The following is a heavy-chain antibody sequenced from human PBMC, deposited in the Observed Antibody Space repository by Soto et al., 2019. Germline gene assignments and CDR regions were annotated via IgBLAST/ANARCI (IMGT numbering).Heavy chain of an antibody. D-gene: IGHD3-10*01. CDR2: INTHNGNT. V-gene: IGHV1-18*01. Sequence: QVQLEQSAPEVKKPGASVKVSCRASGYTFTTYGISWVRQAPGQGIEWLGWINTHNGNTNYAQNRQGRVIMTADTSTSTAYMELKSLRADDTAIYYCTREGSAPYYYYGMDAWGQGTTVTVSS. J-gene: IGHJ6*02. CDR3: TREGSAPYYYYGMDA. CDR1: GYTFTTYG.